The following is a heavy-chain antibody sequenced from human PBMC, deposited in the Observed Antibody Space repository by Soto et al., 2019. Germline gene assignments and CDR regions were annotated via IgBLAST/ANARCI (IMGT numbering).Heavy chain of an antibody. Sequence: ASVKVSCKASGGTFSSYAISWVRQAPGQGLEWMGGIIPIFGTANYAQKFQGRVTITADKSTSTAYMELSSLRSEDTAVYYCARDNYDSSGYFDYWGQGTLVTVSS. CDR2: IIPIFGTA. V-gene: IGHV1-69*06. D-gene: IGHD3-22*01. CDR3: ARDNYDSSGYFDY. CDR1: GGTFSSYA. J-gene: IGHJ4*02.